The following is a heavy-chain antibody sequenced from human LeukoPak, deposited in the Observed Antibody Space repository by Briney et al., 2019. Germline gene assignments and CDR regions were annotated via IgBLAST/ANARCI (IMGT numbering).Heavy chain of an antibody. CDR1: GFTFSSYG. J-gene: IGHJ4*02. CDR3: AKGARGSYYYFDY. CDR2: IRYDGSNK. V-gene: IGHV3-30*02. D-gene: IGHD1-26*01. Sequence: PGGSLRLSCAASGFTFSSYGMHWVRQAPGKGLEWVAFIRYDGSNKYYADSVKGRFTISRDNSKNTLYLQMNSLRAEDTAVYYCAKGARGSYYYFDYWGQGTLVTVSS.